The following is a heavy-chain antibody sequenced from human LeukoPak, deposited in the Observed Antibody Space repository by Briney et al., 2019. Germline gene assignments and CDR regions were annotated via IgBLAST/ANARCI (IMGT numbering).Heavy chain of an antibody. Sequence: PGGSLRLSCAASGFTFSSYSMNWVRQAPGKGLEWVSSISSSSSYIYYADSVKGRFTISRDNAKNSLYLQMNSLRAEDTAVYYCARGQESSGYPQQGFDNWGQGTLVTVSS. CDR3: ARGQESSGYPQQGFDN. J-gene: IGHJ4*02. CDR2: ISSSSSYI. CDR1: GFTFSSYS. D-gene: IGHD3-22*01. V-gene: IGHV3-21*01.